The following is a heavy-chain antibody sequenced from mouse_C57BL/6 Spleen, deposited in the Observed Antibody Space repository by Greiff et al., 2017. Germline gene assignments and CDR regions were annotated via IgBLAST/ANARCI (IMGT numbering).Heavy chain of an antibody. Sequence: QVQLQQSGPELVKPGASVKISCKASGYAFSSSWMNWVKQRPGKGLEWIGRMYPGDGDTNYNGKFKGKDTLTADKSSSTAYMQLSSLTSEDSAVYFCARFGSKDYYAMDYWGQGTSVTVSS. V-gene: IGHV1-82*01. CDR3: ARFGSKDYYAMDY. D-gene: IGHD1-1*01. J-gene: IGHJ4*01. CDR2: MYPGDGDT. CDR1: GYAFSSSW.